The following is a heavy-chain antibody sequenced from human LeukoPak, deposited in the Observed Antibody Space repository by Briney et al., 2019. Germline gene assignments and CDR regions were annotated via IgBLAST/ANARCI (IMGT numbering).Heavy chain of an antibody. Sequence: SETLSLTCDVSGYSIRSGSYWGWIRQPPGKGLEWIGCMFHSGDTYHNPSLKSRVTISADTSKNQFSLKLTSVTAADTAVYYCAKVGAYGDYARHDYWGQGTLVAVSS. J-gene: IGHJ4*02. D-gene: IGHD4-17*01. CDR3: AKVGAYGDYARHDY. V-gene: IGHV4-38-2*01. CDR2: MFHSGDT. CDR1: GYSIRSGSY.